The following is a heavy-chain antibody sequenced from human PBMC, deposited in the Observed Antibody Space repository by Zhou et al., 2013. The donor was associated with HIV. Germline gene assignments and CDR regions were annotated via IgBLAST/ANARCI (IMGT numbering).Heavy chain of an antibody. Sequence: QVQLVQSGAEVKKPGASVRVSCKASGYTFTGYNVHWVRQAPGQGLEWMGWINPNSGGTNYAQKFQGRVTMTRDTSTSTVYMELSSLRSEDTAVYYCARTAAAGPFDYWGQGTLVTVSS. D-gene: IGHD6-13*01. V-gene: IGHV1-2*02. CDR3: ARTAAAGPFDY. CDR2: INPNSGGT. CDR1: GYTFTGYN. J-gene: IGHJ4*02.